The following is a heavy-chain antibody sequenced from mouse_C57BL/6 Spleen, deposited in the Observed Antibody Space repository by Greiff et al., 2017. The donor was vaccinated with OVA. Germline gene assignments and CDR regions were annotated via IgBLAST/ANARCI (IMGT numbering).Heavy chain of an antibody. CDR2: IWTGGGT. Sequence: VQLVESGPGLVAPSQSLSITCTVSGFSLTSYAISWVRQPPGKGLEWLGVIWTGGGTNYNSALKSRLSISKDNSKSHVFLIMNSLPTDDTARYDCARGGAAQDKGYVDDWGKGTTLTVSS. J-gene: IGHJ2*01. V-gene: IGHV2-9-1*01. CDR3: ARGGAAQDKGYVDD. D-gene: IGHD2-14*01. CDR1: GFSLTSYA.